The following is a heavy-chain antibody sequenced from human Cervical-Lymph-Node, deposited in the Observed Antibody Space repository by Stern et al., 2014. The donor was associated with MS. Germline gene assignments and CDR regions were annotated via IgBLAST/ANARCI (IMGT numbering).Heavy chain of an antibody. V-gene: IGHV1-69*01. Sequence: QVQLVESGADVKKPGSSVTVSCKASGGTFRRPAIHWVRQAPGQGLEWMGGVIPIVARPTYAQKFQGRVTITADDSTTTVYMELSSLRSEDTAVYYCARPTTVTVGAMDVWGQGTTVTVSS. CDR2: VIPIVARP. J-gene: IGHJ6*02. D-gene: IGHD4-17*01. CDR1: GGTFRRPA. CDR3: ARPTTVTVGAMDV.